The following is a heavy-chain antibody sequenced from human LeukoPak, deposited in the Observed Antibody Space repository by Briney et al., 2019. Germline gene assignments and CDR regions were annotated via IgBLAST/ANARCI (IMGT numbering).Heavy chain of an antibody. V-gene: IGHV1-69*13. Sequence: ASVKVSCKASGGTFSSYTISWVRQAPGQGLEWMGGIIPIFGTANYAQKFQGRVTITADESTSTAYMELSSLRSEDTVVYYCASSTRQYYDSSGYAFDIWGQGTMVTVSS. CDR2: IIPIFGTA. CDR3: ASSTRQYYDSSGYAFDI. D-gene: IGHD3-22*01. CDR1: GGTFSSYT. J-gene: IGHJ3*02.